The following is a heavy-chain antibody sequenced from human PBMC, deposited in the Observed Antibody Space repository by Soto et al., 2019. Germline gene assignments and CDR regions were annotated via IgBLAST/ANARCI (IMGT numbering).Heavy chain of an antibody. D-gene: IGHD3-10*01. J-gene: IGHJ5*02. CDR1: GFSLSTTGVG. Sequence: QITLKESGPPLVRPTQTLTLTCTFSGFSLSTTGVGVGWIRQPPGKALEWLALIYWDDDKRYSPSLKSRLTITKDTSKNEVILSMTNMDPVDTARYYCAQRLPHYGLGRERGYWFDPWGQGTLVTVSS. V-gene: IGHV2-5*02. CDR2: IYWDDDK. CDR3: AQRLPHYGLGRERGYWFDP.